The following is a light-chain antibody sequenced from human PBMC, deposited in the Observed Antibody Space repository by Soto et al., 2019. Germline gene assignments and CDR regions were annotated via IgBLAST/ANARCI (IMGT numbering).Light chain of an antibody. J-gene: IGKJ5*01. CDR1: QSVSSSY. CDR3: QQYGSSPPIT. CDR2: DAS. V-gene: IGKV3D-20*01. Sequence: EIVLTQSPATLSLSPGERATLSCGAGQSVSSSYVAWYQQKPGLAPRLLIYDASSRATGIPDRFSGSGSGTDFTLTISRLEPEDFAVYYCQQYGSSPPITFGQGTRLEIK.